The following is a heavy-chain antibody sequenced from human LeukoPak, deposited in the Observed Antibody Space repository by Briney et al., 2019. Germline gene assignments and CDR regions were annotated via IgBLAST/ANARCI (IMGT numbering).Heavy chain of an antibody. Sequence: GGSLRLSCAASGFTFSSYGIHWVRQAPGKGLEWVAFIRYDGSNKYYADSVKGRFTISRDNSKNSLYLQMNSLRAEDTAVYYCARRAGYYDSSGYPYYYYMDVWGKGTTVTVSS. J-gene: IGHJ6*03. CDR2: IRYDGSNK. CDR3: ARRAGYYDSSGYPYYYYMDV. V-gene: IGHV3-30*02. CDR1: GFTFSSYG. D-gene: IGHD3-22*01.